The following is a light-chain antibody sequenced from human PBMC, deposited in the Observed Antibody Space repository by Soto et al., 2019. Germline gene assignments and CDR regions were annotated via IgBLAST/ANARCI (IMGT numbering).Light chain of an antibody. CDR2: GAS. CDR1: QSVSSNY. V-gene: IGKV3-20*01. CDR3: QQYDSSPYT. Sequence: IVLTQSPGTLSLSPGERATLSCRASQSVSSNYLAWYQQKPGQAPRLLIYGASSRATGIPDRFSGSGSGTDFTLTISSLEPEDIAVYYCQQYDSSPYTFGQGTKLEI. J-gene: IGKJ2*01.